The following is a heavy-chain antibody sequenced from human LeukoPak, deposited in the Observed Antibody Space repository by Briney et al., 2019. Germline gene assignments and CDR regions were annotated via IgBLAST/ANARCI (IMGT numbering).Heavy chain of an antibody. V-gene: IGHV1-2*02. CDR2: INPNSGGP. J-gene: IGHJ5*02. CDR1: GYTFTRYY. CDR3: ARGYSYGSNWFGP. D-gene: IGHD5-18*01. Sequence: ASVKVSCKASGYTFTRYYMHWVRQAPGQGLEWMGWINPNSGGPNYAQKFQGRVTMTRDTSISTAYMELSRLRSDDTAVYYCARGYSYGSNWFGPWGQGALVTVSS.